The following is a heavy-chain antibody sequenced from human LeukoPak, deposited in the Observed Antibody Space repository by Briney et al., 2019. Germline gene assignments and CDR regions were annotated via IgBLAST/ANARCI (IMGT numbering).Heavy chain of an antibody. CDR2: ISSSSSYI. CDR1: GFTFSSYS. Sequence: GGSLRLSCAASGFTFSSYSMNWVRQAPGKGLEWVSSISSSSSYIYYADSVKGRFTISRDNAKNSLYLQMNSLRAEDTAVYYCAREDTAMVTPLGYWGQGTLVTVSS. V-gene: IGHV3-21*01. D-gene: IGHD5-18*01. CDR3: AREDTAMVTPLGY. J-gene: IGHJ4*02.